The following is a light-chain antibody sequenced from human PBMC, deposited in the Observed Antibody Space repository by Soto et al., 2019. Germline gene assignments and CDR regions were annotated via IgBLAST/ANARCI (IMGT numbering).Light chain of an antibody. CDR1: SSDVGGYNY. Sequence: QSVLTQPASESGSPGQSITISCTGTSSDVGGYNYVSWYQQHPGKAPKLMIYEVSNRPSGVSNRFSGSKSGNTASLTISGLQAEDEANYYCSSYTSSSTLFGTGTKVTVL. V-gene: IGLV2-14*01. J-gene: IGLJ1*01. CDR3: SSYTSSSTL. CDR2: EVS.